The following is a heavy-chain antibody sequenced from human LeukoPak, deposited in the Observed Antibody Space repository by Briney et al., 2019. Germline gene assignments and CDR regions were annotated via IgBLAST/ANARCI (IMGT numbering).Heavy chain of an antibody. CDR1: GGSISSGGYY. CDR3: ARGRYVWGSYRPPHAFDI. D-gene: IGHD3-16*02. Sequence: PSQTLSLTCTVSGGSISSGGYYWSWIRQHPGKGLEWIGYIYYSGSTYYNPSLKSRFTISVDTSKNQFSLKLSSVTAADTAVYYCARGRYVWGSYRPPHAFDIWGQGTMVTVSS. V-gene: IGHV4-31*03. J-gene: IGHJ3*02. CDR2: IYYSGST.